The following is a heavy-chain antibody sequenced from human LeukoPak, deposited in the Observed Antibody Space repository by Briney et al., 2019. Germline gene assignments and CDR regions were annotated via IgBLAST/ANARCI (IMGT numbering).Heavy chain of an antibody. D-gene: IGHD3-22*01. CDR3: AREVDSSGYNWFVP. V-gene: IGHV4-34*01. CDR2: INHSGST. CDR1: GGSFSGYY. J-gene: IGHJ5*02. Sequence: PSETLSLTCAVYGGSFSGYYWSWIRQPPGKGLEWIGEINHSGSTNYNPSLKSRVTISVDTSKNQFSLKLSSVTAADTAVYYCAREVDSSGYNWFVPWGQGTLVTVSS.